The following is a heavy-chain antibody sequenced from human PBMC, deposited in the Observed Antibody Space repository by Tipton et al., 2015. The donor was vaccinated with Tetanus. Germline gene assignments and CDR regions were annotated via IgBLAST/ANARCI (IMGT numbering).Heavy chain of an antibody. V-gene: IGHV3-21*01. CDR3: ARDRSGYDFNWFDP. CDR2: ISSSSSYI. J-gene: IGHJ5*02. D-gene: IGHD5-12*01. Sequence: SLRLSCAASGFTFSSYSMNWVRQAPGKGLEWVSSISSSSSYIYYADSVKGRSTISRDNAKNSLYLQMNSLRAEDTAVYYCARDRSGYDFNWFDPWGQGTLVTVSS. CDR1: GFTFSSYS.